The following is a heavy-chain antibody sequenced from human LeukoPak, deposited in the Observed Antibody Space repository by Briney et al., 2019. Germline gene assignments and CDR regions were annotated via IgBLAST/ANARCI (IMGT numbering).Heavy chain of an antibody. CDR1: GYTFSGYQ. CDR2: MNPSSGVT. CDR3: ASRAASVTLGY. J-gene: IGHJ4*02. Sequence: GASVEVSCKASGYTFSGYQVHWLRQAPGQGLEWMGRMNPSSGVTNYAQKFQGRVTMTRGTSINTAYLDLSALKSDDTAVYYCASRAASVTLGYWGQGTLVTVSS. D-gene: IGHD2-15*01. V-gene: IGHV1-2*06.